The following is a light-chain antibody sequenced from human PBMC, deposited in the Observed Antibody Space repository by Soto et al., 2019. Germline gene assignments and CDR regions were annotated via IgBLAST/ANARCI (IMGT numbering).Light chain of an antibody. CDR3: SSYTSISSVV. CDR2: DVF. Sequence: QSALTQPASVSGSPGQSITISCTGTSSDIDAYDYVSWYQQHPGKAPKLIIYDVFNRPSGVSSRFSGSKSGNTASLTISGLQAEDEADYYCSSYTSISSVVFGGGTKLTVL. V-gene: IGLV2-14*01. J-gene: IGLJ2*01. CDR1: SSDIDAYDY.